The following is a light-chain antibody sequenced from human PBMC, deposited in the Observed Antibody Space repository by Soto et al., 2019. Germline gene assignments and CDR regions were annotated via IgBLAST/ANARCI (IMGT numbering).Light chain of an antibody. CDR1: QSVSSSY. CDR2: GAS. CDR3: QLYGSSPWT. V-gene: IGKV3-20*01. Sequence: EIVLTQSPGTLSLSPGERATLSCRASQSVSSSYLAWYQQKPGQAPRPLLYGASSRAIGIPDRFSGSGSGTDFTLTISRLEPEDFAVYYCQLYGSSPWTFGQGTKVEIK. J-gene: IGKJ1*01.